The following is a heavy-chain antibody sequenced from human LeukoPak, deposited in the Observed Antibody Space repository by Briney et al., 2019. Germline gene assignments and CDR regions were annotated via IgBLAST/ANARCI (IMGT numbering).Heavy chain of an antibody. J-gene: IGHJ4*02. CDR2: IYSGGAT. D-gene: IGHD2-15*01. V-gene: IGHV3-53*01. CDR1: GLIVSNYF. CDR3: AREYGSGTFD. Sequence: GGSLRLSCAASGLIVSNYFMTWVRQAPGKGLECVSVIYSGGATYYADSVKGRFTISRDNSKNTLYLQMNSLRAEDTAVYFCAREYGSGTFDWGQGTLVTVSS.